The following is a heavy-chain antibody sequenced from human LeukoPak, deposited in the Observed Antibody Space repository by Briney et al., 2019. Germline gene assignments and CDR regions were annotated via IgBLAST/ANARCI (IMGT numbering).Heavy chain of an antibody. D-gene: IGHD4-11*01. CDR1: GYTFTCYY. J-gene: IGHJ4*02. CDR2: INPNSDGT. Sequence: ASVKVSCKASGYTFTCYYIHWVRQAPGQGLEWMGWINPNSDGTNYAQKFQGRVTMTRDTSTSTAYMELSRLRSDDTAVYYCARDRDSNYVIYDYWGQGALVTASS. CDR3: ARDRDSNYVIYDY. V-gene: IGHV1-2*02.